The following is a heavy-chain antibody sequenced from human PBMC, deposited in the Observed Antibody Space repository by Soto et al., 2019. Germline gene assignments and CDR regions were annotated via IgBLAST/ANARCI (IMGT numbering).Heavy chain of an antibody. CDR1: GFTFSSYS. CDR3: ARDGGYSSGWYQFDY. Sequence: GGSLRLSCAASGFTFSSYSMNWVRQAPGKGLEWVASISRSNSYIYYADSVKGRFTISRDNAKNSLYLQMNSLRAEDTAVYYCARDGGYSSGWYQFDYWGQGTLVTVSS. J-gene: IGHJ4*02. V-gene: IGHV3-21*06. D-gene: IGHD6-19*01. CDR2: ISRSNSYI.